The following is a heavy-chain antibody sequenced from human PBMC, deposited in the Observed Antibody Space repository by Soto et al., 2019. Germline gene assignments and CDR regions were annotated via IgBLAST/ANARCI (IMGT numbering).Heavy chain of an antibody. J-gene: IGHJ6*02. CDR2: IYSGGST. Sequence: EVQLVETGGGLIQPGGSLRLSCAASGFTVSSNYMSWVRQAPGKGLAWVSVIYSGGSTYYADSVKGRFTISRDNYKNTLYLQMNSLRAEDTAVYYCARDRGVSPPNYYYYGMDVWGQGTTVTVSS. D-gene: IGHD3-10*01. V-gene: IGHV3-53*02. CDR1: GFTVSSNY. CDR3: ARDRGVSPPNYYYYGMDV.